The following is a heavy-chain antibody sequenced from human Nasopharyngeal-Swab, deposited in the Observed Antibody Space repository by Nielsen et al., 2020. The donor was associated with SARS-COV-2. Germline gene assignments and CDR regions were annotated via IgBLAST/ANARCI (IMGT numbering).Heavy chain of an antibody. Sequence: GESLKISCAASGFTFSSYNMNWVRQAPGKGPEWISSISSSSTYIYYADSVKGRFTISRDNAKNSIYLQMNSLRAEDTAVYYCARDGLDYDFWSAYFMDVWGQGTTVTVSS. CDR3: ARDGLDYDFWSAYFMDV. D-gene: IGHD3-3*01. V-gene: IGHV3-21*01. CDR2: ISSSSTYI. J-gene: IGHJ6*02. CDR1: GFTFSSYN.